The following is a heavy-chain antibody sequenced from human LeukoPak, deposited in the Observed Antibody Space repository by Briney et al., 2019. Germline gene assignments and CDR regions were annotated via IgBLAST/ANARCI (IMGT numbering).Heavy chain of an antibody. J-gene: IGHJ4*02. D-gene: IGHD6-19*01. CDR2: IYYSGSA. V-gene: IGHV4-59*01. CDR3: ARDRDSSGWFDY. Sequence: PSETLSLTCTVSAGSISGYYWGWIRQPPAKGLEWIGYIYYSGSANYNPSLKSRVTISVDISKNQFSLALSSVTAADTAVYYCARDRDSSGWFDYWGQGTLVTVSS. CDR1: AGSISGYY.